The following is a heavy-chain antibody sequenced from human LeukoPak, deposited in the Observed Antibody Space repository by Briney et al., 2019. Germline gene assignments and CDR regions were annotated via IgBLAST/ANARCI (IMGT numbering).Heavy chain of an antibody. CDR2: ISGSGGST. CDR1: GFTFSSYA. CDR3: AKGYSSGWWGYYFDY. Sequence: GGSLGLSCAASGFTFSSYAMTWVRQAPGKGLEWVSGISGSGGSTYYADSVKGRFTISRDTSKNTLYLQMNSLRAEDTAVYYCAKGYSSGWWGYYFDYWGQGTLVTVSS. V-gene: IGHV3-23*01. D-gene: IGHD6-19*01. J-gene: IGHJ4*02.